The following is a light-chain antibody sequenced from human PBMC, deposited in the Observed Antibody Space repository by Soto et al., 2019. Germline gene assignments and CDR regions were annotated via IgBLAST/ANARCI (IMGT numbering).Light chain of an antibody. V-gene: IGKV4-1*01. CDR2: WVS. CDR1: LSVFYRSNNKNS. CDR3: QQYYDTPAT. Sequence: DIVMTQSPDSLAVALGERATFNCTPSLSVFYRSNNKNSLAWYQQEPGQPPKLLIYWVSTRESGVPDRFSGSGSGTDFTLTISSLQAEDVAVYYCQQYYDTPATFGKGTKVESK. J-gene: IGKJ1*01.